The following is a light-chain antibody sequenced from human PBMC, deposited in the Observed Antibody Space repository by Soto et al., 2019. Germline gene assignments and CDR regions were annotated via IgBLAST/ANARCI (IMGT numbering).Light chain of an antibody. Sequence: SYELTQPPSVSVSPGQTASITCSGDKLGDKYACWYQQKPGQSPVLVIYQDSKRPSGIPKRFSGSNSGNTATLTIRGTQAMDEADYYCQAWDSSTKGFFGTGTKVTVL. J-gene: IGLJ1*01. CDR1: KLGDKY. V-gene: IGLV3-1*01. CDR3: QAWDSSTKGF. CDR2: QDS.